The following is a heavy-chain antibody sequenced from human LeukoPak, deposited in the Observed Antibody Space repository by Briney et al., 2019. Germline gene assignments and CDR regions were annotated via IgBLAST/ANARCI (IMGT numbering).Heavy chain of an antibody. CDR1: GYTFTSYG. Sequence: GASVKVSCKASGYTFTSYGISWVRQAPGQGLEWMGWISAYNGNTNYAQKLQGRVTMTTDTSTSTAYMELRSLRSDDTAVYYCARDPAYYDFWSGYDYWGQGTLVTVSS. CDR2: ISAYNGNT. D-gene: IGHD3-3*01. CDR3: ARDPAYYDFWSGYDY. J-gene: IGHJ4*02. V-gene: IGHV1-18*04.